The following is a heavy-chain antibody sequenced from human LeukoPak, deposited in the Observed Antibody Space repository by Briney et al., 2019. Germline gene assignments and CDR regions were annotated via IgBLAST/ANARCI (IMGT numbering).Heavy chain of an antibody. CDR2: IYYTGGT. J-gene: IGHJ3*02. CDR3: ARAYYYGSGTFDI. CDR1: GGSISPYY. D-gene: IGHD3-10*01. Sequence: SGPTLVNPSETLSLTCTVSGGSISPYYWTWIRQPPGKGLAWIGYIYYTGGTYYHPSLKSRVTISVDTSKNQFSLKLTSVTAADTAVYYCARAYYYGSGTFDIWGQGTMVTVSS. V-gene: IGHV4-59*01.